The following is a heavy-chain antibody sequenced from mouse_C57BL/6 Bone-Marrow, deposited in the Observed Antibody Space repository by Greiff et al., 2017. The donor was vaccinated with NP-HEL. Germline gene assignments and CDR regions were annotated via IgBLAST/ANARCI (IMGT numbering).Heavy chain of an antibody. J-gene: IGHJ3*01. CDR3: ARSRDYDEGAWFAY. V-gene: IGHV1-69*01. D-gene: IGHD2-4*01. CDR1: GYTFTSYW. CDR2: IDPSDSYT. Sequence: QVQLQQPGAELVMPGASVKLSCKASGYTFTSYWMHWVKQRPGQGLEWIGEIDPSDSYTNYNQKFKGKSTLTVDKSSSTAYMQLSSLTSEDSAVYYCARSRDYDEGAWFAYWGQGTLVTVSA.